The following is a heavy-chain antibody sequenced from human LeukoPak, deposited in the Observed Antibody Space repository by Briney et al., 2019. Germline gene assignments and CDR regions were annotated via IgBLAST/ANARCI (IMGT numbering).Heavy chain of an antibody. CDR2: TRNKANSYTT. CDR1: GFTFSDHY. J-gene: IGHJ4*02. V-gene: IGHV3-72*01. Sequence: PGGSLRLSCAASGFTFSDHYMDWVRQAPGKGLEWVGRTRNKANSYTTEYAASVKGRFTISRDDSKNSLYLQMNSLKTEDTAVYYCARESGLSEFDYWGQETLVTVTS. CDR3: ARESGLSEFDY. D-gene: IGHD2-15*01.